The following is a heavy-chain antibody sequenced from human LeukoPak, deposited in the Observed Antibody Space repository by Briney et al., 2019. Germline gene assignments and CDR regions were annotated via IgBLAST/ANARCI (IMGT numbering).Heavy chain of an antibody. Sequence: QAGGSLRLSCAASGFTFGNYAMNWVRQAPGRGLEWVSAISGTGGSTYYADSVKGRFTISRDNAKNALYLLMNTLRAEDTAIYSCATRPTVGGTTPTFDHWGQGTPVTVSS. J-gene: IGHJ4*02. CDR3: ATRPTVGGTTPTFDH. CDR2: ISGTGGST. CDR1: GFTFGNYA. D-gene: IGHD1-26*01. V-gene: IGHV3-23*01.